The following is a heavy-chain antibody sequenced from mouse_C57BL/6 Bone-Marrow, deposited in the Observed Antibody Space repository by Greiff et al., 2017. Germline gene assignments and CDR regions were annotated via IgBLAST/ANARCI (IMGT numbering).Heavy chain of an antibody. CDR2: INPSNGGT. Sequence: VQLQQPGTELVKPGASVKLSCTASGYTFTSYWMHWVKQRPGQGLEWIGNINPSNGGTNYNEKFKSKATLTVDKSSSTAYMQLSSLTSEDSAVYYCARSDYYYGSSRDYWGQGTTLTVSS. V-gene: IGHV1-53*01. D-gene: IGHD1-1*01. J-gene: IGHJ2*01. CDR1: GYTFTSYW. CDR3: ARSDYYYGSSRDY.